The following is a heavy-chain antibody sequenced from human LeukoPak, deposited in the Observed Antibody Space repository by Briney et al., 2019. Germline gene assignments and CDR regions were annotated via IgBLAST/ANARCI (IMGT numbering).Heavy chain of an antibody. CDR1: GFTFSSYG. CDR3: AKDPFDY. Sequence: GRSLRLSCAASGFTFSSYGMHWVRQAPGKGLEWVAVISYDGSNKYYADSVKGRFTISRDKSKNTLYLQMNSLRAEDTAVYYCAKDPFDYWGQGTLVTVSS. V-gene: IGHV3-30*18. CDR2: ISYDGSNK. J-gene: IGHJ4*02.